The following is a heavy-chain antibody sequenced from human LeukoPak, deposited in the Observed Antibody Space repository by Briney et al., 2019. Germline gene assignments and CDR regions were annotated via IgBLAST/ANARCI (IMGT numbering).Heavy chain of an antibody. CDR2: IWYDGSNK. V-gene: IGHV3-33*08. J-gene: IGHJ6*02. CDR3: AGGYYDSSGNPCMDV. D-gene: IGHD3-22*01. Sequence: PGGSLRLSCAASGFTFSSYGMYWVRQAPGKGLEWVAVIWYDGSNKYYADSVKGRFTISRDNSKNTLYLQMNSLRAEDTAVYYCAGGYYDSSGNPCMDVWGQGTTVTVSS. CDR1: GFTFSSYG.